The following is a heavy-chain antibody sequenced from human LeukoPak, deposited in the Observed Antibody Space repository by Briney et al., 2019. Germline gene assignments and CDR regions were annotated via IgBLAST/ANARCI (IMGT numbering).Heavy chain of an antibody. CDR2: ISGSGGST. D-gene: IGHD3-22*01. CDR1: GFTFSSYA. J-gene: IGHJ4*02. V-gene: IGHV3-23*01. CDR3: AKSNYYYDSSGYSTH. Sequence: PGGSLRLSCAASGFTFSSYAMSWVRQAPGRGLEWVSAISGSGGSTYYADSVKGRFTIYRDNSKNTLYLQMNSLRAEDTAVYYCAKSNYYYDSSGYSTHWGQGTLVTVSS.